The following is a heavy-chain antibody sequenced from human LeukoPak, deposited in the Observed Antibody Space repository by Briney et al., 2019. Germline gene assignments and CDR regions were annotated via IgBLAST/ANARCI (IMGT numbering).Heavy chain of an antibody. Sequence: PGGSLRLSCAASGFTFSSYEMNWVRQAPGKGLVWVSRINSDGSSTSYADSVKGRFTISRDNAKNTLYLQMNSLRAEDTAVYYCAGGLRRYFDWLFHDAFDIWGQGTMVTVSS. CDR3: AGGLRRYFDWLFHDAFDI. J-gene: IGHJ3*02. CDR1: GFTFSSYE. D-gene: IGHD3-9*01. CDR2: INSDGSST. V-gene: IGHV3-74*01.